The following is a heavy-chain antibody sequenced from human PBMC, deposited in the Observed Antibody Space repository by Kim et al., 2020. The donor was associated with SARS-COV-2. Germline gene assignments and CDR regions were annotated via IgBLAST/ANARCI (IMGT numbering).Heavy chain of an antibody. Sequence: GGSLRLSCAASGFTFSSYAMHWVRQAPGKGLEWVAVISYDGSNKYYADSVKGRFTISRDNSKNTLYLQMNSLRAEDTAVYYCARGGKLELQPYYYYYYG. CDR3: ARGGKLELQPYYYYYYG. V-gene: IGHV3-30-3*01. CDR1: GFTFSSYA. CDR2: ISYDGSNK. J-gene: IGHJ6*01. D-gene: IGHD1-7*01.